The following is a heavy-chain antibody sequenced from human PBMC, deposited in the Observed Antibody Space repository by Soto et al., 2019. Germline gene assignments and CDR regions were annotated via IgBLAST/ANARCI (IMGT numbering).Heavy chain of an antibody. Sequence: SETLSLTCTVSGGSISSYYWSWIRQPPGKGLEWIGYIYYSGSTNYNPSLKSRVTISVDTSKNQFSLKLSSVTAADTAVYYCARDRITGSFDYWGQGTLVTVSS. J-gene: IGHJ4*02. CDR3: ARDRITGSFDY. CDR2: IYYSGST. V-gene: IGHV4-59*01. CDR1: GGSISSYY. D-gene: IGHD1-20*01.